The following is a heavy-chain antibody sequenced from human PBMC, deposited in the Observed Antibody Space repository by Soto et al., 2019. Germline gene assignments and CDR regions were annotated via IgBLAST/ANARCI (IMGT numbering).Heavy chain of an antibody. J-gene: IGHJ4*02. D-gene: IGHD6-13*01. V-gene: IGHV5-10-1*01. CDR3: ARQYTGYSSSWYVDY. CDR1: GYSFTSYW. Sequence: PGESLKISCKGSGYSFTSYWISWVRQMPGKGLEWMGRIDPSDSYTNYSPSFQGHVTISADKSISTAYLQWSSLKASDTAMYYCARQYTGYSSSWYVDYWGQGTLVTVSS. CDR2: IDPSDSYT.